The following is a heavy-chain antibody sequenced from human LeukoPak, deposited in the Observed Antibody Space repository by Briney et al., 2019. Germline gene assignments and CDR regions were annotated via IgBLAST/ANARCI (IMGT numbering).Heavy chain of an antibody. D-gene: IGHD5-24*01. CDR3: AREEMATITGDAFDI. V-gene: IGHV3-48*03. CDR2: ISSSGSTI. J-gene: IGHJ3*02. CDR1: GFTFSSYE. Sequence: GGSLRLSCAASGFTFSSYEMNWVRQAPGKGLEWVSYISSSGSTIYYADSVKGRFTISRDNAKNSLYLQMNSLRAEDTAVYYCAREEMATITGDAFDIWGQGTMVTVSS.